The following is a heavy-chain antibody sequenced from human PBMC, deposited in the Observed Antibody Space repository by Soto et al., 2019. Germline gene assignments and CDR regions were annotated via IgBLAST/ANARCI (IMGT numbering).Heavy chain of an antibody. V-gene: IGHV3-64*04. CDR2: ISSNGGST. J-gene: IGHJ6*02. CDR3: ASLALGGEYYYYGMDV. D-gene: IGHD3-16*01. CDR1: GFTFSSYA. Sequence: HPGGSLRLSCSASGFTFSSYAMHWVRQAPGKGLEYVSAISSNGGSTYYADSVKGRFTISRDNSKNTLYLQMNSLRAEDTAVYYCASLALGGEYYYYGMDVWGQGTTVTVSS.